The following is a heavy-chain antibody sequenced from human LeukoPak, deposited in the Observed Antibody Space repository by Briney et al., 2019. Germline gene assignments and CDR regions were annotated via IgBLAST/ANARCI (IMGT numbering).Heavy chain of an antibody. D-gene: IGHD6-19*01. V-gene: IGHV4-59*08. Sequence: PSETLSFTGTVSGGSISSYYWSWFPQPPGKGLKWFGYIYYTGSTNYNPSLKSPITISVDTSKNQFSLKLSSVTAADTAVYYCARRAVAGTIDYWGQGTLVTVSS. J-gene: IGHJ4*02. CDR3: ARRAVAGTIDY. CDR2: IYYTGST. CDR1: GGSISSYY.